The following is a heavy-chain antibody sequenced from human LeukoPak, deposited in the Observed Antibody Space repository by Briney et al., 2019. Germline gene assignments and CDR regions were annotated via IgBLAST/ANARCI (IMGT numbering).Heavy chain of an antibody. J-gene: IGHJ4*02. Sequence: PGGSLRLSCAASGFTFSSYWMSWVRQAPGKGLEWVANIKQDGSEKYYVDSVKGRFTISRDNAKNSLYLQMNSLRAEDTAVYYCARDDQPYYYDSSGYEGRGYSDYWGQGTLVTVSS. D-gene: IGHD3-22*01. CDR3: ARDDQPYYYDSSGYEGRGYSDY. CDR2: IKQDGSEK. V-gene: IGHV3-7*01. CDR1: GFTFSSYW.